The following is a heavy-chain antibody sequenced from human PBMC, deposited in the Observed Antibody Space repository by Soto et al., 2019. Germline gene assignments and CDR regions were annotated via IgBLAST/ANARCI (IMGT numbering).Heavy chain of an antibody. CDR3: TKDLSSTQDGMDA. CDR1: GFTFRSYV. CDR2: IWYDGSNK. J-gene: IGHJ6*02. Sequence: GASLRLSCAASGFTFRSYVMHGVGQAPGKGLEWVAVIWYDGSNKYYADSVKDRFTISRDNSKNTLFLQLNSLRAEDTAVYYCTKDLSSTQDGMDAWGQGTTVTVSS. V-gene: IGHV3-33*06. D-gene: IGHD6-13*01.